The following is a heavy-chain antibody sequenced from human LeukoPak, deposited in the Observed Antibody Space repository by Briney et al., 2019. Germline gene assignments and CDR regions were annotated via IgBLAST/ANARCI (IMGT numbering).Heavy chain of an antibody. Sequence: PGGSLRLSCAASGFTFSSYAMSWVRQAPGKGLEWVSAIRGSGGSTYYADSVKGRFTISRDNSKNTLYLQMNSLRAEDTAVYYCAKDAQGITMIVVVIVYFDYWGQGTLVPVSS. CDR3: AKDAQGITMIVVVIVYFDY. CDR2: IRGSGGST. V-gene: IGHV3-23*01. J-gene: IGHJ4*02. CDR1: GFTFSSYA. D-gene: IGHD3-22*01.